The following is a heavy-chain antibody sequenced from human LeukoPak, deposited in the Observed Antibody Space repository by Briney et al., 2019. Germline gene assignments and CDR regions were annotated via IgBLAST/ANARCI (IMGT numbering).Heavy chain of an antibody. CDR3: ARDPDPRTYYDFWSGYLPYYYYGMDV. D-gene: IGHD3-3*01. CDR2: ISAYNGNP. J-gene: IGHJ6*02. CDR1: GYTFTSYG. Sequence: ASVKVSCKASGYTFTSYGISWVRQAPGQGLEWMGWISAYNGNPNYAQKLQGRVTMTTDTSTSTAYMELRSLRSDDTAVYYCARDPDPRTYYDFWSGYLPYYYYGMDVWGQGTTVTVSS. V-gene: IGHV1-18*01.